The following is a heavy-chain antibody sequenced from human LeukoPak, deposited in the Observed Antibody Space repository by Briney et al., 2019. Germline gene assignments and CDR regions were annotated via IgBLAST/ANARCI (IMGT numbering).Heavy chain of an antibody. D-gene: IGHD2-8*01. Sequence: PSETLSLTCAVYGGSLNGYYWCWIRQPPGKGLEWIGEIGHSGSTNYNPSLKSRLTMSVDTSKNQFSLRLSSVTAADTAVYYCARGGGVWYFDLWGRGTLVTVSS. CDR2: IGHSGST. V-gene: IGHV4-34*01. J-gene: IGHJ2*01. CDR1: GGSLNGYY. CDR3: ARGGGVWYFDL.